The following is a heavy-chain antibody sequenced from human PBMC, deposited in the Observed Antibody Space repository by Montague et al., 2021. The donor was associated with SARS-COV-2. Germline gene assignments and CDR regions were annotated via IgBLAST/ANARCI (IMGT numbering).Heavy chain of an antibody. CDR2: IGSSSSYI. CDR3: AREAAPRYCAGGICYQPEDF. V-gene: IGHV3-21*01. Sequence: SLRLSCAASGFTFSSFSMNWVRQAPGKGLEWVAIIGSSSSYIYYADSAKGRFTISRDNAKNSLYPQMNSLRGEDTAIYYCAREAAPRYCAGGICYQPEDFWGQGTQVTVSS. J-gene: IGHJ4*02. D-gene: IGHD2-15*01. CDR1: GFTFSSFS.